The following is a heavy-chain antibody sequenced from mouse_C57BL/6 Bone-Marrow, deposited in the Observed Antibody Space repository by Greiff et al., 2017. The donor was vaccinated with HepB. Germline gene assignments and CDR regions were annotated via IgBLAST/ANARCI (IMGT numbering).Heavy chain of an antibody. CDR2: ISDGGSYT. J-gene: IGHJ2*01. Sequence: DVQLVESGGGLVKPGGSLKLSCAASGFTFSSYAMSWVRQTPEKRLEWVATISDGGSYTYYPDNVKGRFTISRDNAKNNLYLQMSHLKSEDTAMYYCAREDYYGFDYWGQGTTLTVSS. D-gene: IGHD1-1*01. CDR3: AREDYYGFDY. CDR1: GFTFSSYA. V-gene: IGHV5-4*01.